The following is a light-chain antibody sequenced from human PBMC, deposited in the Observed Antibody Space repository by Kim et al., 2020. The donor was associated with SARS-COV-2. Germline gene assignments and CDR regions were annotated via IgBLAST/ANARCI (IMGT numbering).Light chain of an antibody. J-gene: IGLJ3*02. CDR3: GTWDSSLSAGV. CDR1: SPNSGKKY. V-gene: IGLV1-51*01. Sequence: GLKGTISCSGGSPNSGKKYVSWYQQRPRTAPPLLFYDKNKPPSGIPDRFSGSKSGTSATLGITGLQTGDEADYYCGTWDSSLSAGVFGGGTQLTVL. CDR2: DKN.